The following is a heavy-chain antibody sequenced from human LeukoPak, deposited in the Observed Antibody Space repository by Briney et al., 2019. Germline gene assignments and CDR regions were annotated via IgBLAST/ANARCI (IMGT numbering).Heavy chain of an antibody. Sequence: SETLSLTCAVSGGSISGYYWNWIRQPPGKGLEWIGYIYYTGSTSYNPSLKSRVTISLDTSKNQFSLKLSSVTAADTAVYYCARLTWDTTMVRYYFDFWGQGTLVTVSS. CDR2: IYYTGST. CDR1: GGSISGYY. D-gene: IGHD5-18*01. J-gene: IGHJ4*02. CDR3: ARLTWDTTMVRYYFDF. V-gene: IGHV4-59*08.